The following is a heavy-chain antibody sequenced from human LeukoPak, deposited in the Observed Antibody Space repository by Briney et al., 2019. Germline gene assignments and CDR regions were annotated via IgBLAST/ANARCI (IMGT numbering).Heavy chain of an antibody. CDR2: FDPEDGET. D-gene: IGHD1-26*01. J-gene: IGHJ5*02. CDR1: GYTLTELS. V-gene: IGHV1-24*01. CDR3: AKEQGLRVGARINWFDP. Sequence: ASVKVSCKVSGYTLTELSMHWVRQAPGKGLEWMGGFDPEDGETIYAQKSQGRVTMTEDTSTDTAYMELSSLRSEDTAVYYCAKEQGLRVGARINWFDPWGQGTLVTVSS.